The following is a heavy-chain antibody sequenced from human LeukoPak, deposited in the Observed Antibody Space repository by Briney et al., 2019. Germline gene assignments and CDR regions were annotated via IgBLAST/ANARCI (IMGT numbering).Heavy chain of an antibody. J-gene: IGHJ4*02. CDR2: IYSGGST. V-gene: IGHV3-53*01. Sequence: PGGSLRLSCAASELTVSTNYMSWVRQAPGKGLEWVSVIYSGGSTYYADSVKGRFTISRDNSKNTLYLQMNSLRAEDTAVYFCAKAVYGGIYGSYYFDSWGQGTLVTVSS. D-gene: IGHD1-26*01. CDR3: AKAVYGGIYGSYYFDS. CDR1: ELTVSTNY.